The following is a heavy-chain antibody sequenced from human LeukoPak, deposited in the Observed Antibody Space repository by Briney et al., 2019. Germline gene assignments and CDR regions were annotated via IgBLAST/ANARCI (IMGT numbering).Heavy chain of an antibody. V-gene: IGHV4-4*07. Sequence: PSETLSLTCTVSGGSISSYYWSWIRQPAGKGLEWIGRIYTSGSTNYNPSLKSRVTMSVDTSKNHFSLRLNSVTAADTAIYYCATHRRPGSGGYENAFEIWGQGTMVTVSS. J-gene: IGHJ3*02. CDR3: ATHRRPGSGGYENAFEI. D-gene: IGHD5-12*01. CDR1: GGSISSYY. CDR2: IYTSGST.